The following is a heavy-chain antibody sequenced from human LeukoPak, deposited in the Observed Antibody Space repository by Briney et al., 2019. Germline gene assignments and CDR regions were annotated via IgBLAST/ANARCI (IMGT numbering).Heavy chain of an antibody. J-gene: IGHJ3*02. V-gene: IGHV1-69*13. D-gene: IGHD5-24*01. CDR3: ARDRGLEMATNSDLDAFDI. Sequence: GASVKVSCKASGGTFSSYAISWVRQAPGQGLEWIGGIIPIFGTANYAQKFQCRVTITADESTSTAYMELSSLRSEDTAVYYCARDRGLEMATNSDLDAFDIWGQGTMVTVSS. CDR1: GGTFSSYA. CDR2: IIPIFGTA.